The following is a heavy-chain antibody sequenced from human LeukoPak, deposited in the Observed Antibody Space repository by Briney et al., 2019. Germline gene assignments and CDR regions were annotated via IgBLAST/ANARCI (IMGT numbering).Heavy chain of an antibody. CDR3: ARYIVVVPAAREYYYGMDV. CDR1: SGSISSYY. Sequence: PSETLSLTCTVSSGSISSYYWSWIRQPPGKGLEWIGYIYYSGSTNYNPSLKSRVTISVDTSKNQFSLKLSSVTAADTAVYYCARYIVVVPAAREYYYGMDVWGKGTTVTVSS. V-gene: IGHV4-59*01. CDR2: IYYSGST. J-gene: IGHJ6*04. D-gene: IGHD2-2*01.